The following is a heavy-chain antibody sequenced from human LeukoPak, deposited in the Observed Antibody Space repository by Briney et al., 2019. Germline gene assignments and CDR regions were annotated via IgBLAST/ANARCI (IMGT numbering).Heavy chain of an antibody. V-gene: IGHV3-21*01. CDR2: ISSSSSYI. CDR1: GFAFSSYS. CDR3: ARADDYGDYVRGYYYYMDV. Sequence: GGSLRLSCAASGFAFSSYSMNWVRQAPGKGLEWVSSISSSSSYIYYADSVKGRYTISRDNAKNSLYLQMNSLRAEDTAVYYCARADDYGDYVRGYYYYMDVWGKGTTVTISS. D-gene: IGHD4-17*01. J-gene: IGHJ6*03.